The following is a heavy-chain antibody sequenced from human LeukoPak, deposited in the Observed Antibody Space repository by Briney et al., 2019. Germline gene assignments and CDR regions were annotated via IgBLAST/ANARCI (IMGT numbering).Heavy chain of an antibody. J-gene: IGHJ4*02. Sequence: SVKGSCKASGYTSTGYYMHGVRQAPGQGLEWSGWINPNNGVTNYAQKLRGRVTMTLDTSISTGYMALSRLRSDDTGIYFCARVDGGEWYYFDYWGQGTLVTVFS. V-gene: IGHV1-2*02. D-gene: IGHD2-8*02. CDR2: INPNNGVT. CDR3: ARVDGGEWYYFDY. CDR1: GYTSTGYY.